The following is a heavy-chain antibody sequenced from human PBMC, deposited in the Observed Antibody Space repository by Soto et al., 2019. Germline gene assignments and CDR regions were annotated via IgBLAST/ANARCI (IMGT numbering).Heavy chain of an antibody. CDR1: GGSISSYY. CDR3: ARGELLWFGELFSYYGMDV. D-gene: IGHD3-10*01. J-gene: IGHJ6*02. Sequence: SETLSLTCTVSGGSISSYYWSWIRQPPGKGLEWIGYIYYSGSTNYNPSLKSRVTISVDTSKNPFSLKLSSVTAADTAVYYCARGELLWFGELFSYYGMDVWGQGTTVTVSS. CDR2: IYYSGST. V-gene: IGHV4-59*01.